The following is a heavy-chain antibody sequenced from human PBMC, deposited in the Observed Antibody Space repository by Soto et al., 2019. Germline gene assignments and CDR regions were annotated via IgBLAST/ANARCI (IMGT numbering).Heavy chain of an antibody. Sequence: KTSETLSLTCAVYGGSFSGYYWSWIRQPPGKGLEWIGEINHSGSTNYNPSLKSRVTISVDTSKNQFSLKLSSVTAADTAVYYCARVPRQIRRTFDYWGQGTLVTVSS. CDR1: GGSFSGYY. CDR3: ARVPRQIRRTFDY. V-gene: IGHV4-34*01. J-gene: IGHJ4*02. CDR2: INHSGST.